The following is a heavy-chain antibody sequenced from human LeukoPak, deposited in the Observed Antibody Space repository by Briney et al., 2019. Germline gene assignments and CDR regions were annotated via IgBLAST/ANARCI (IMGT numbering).Heavy chain of an antibody. Sequence: GGSLRLSCAGSGFTFSSYSMNWVRQAPGKGLEWVSSITSSNNYIYYADSMKGRFTISRDNSKNTLYLQMNSLRAEDTAVYYCAKDGVEDYGSGSYYEGDAFDIWGQGTMVTVSS. D-gene: IGHD3-10*01. V-gene: IGHV3-21*04. J-gene: IGHJ3*02. CDR1: GFTFSSYS. CDR3: AKDGVEDYGSGSYYEGDAFDI. CDR2: ITSSNNYI.